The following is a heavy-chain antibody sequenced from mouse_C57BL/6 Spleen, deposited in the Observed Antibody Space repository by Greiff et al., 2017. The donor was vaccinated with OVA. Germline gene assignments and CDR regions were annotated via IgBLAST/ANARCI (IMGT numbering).Heavy chain of an antibody. CDR2: ISSGGSYT. CDR3: ARHHERGNYFDY. J-gene: IGHJ2*01. Sequence: DVQLVESGGDLVKPGGSLKLSCAASGFTFSSYGMSWVRQTPDKRLEWVATISSGGSYTYYPDSVKGRFTISRDNAKNTLYLQMSSLKSEDTAMYYCARHHERGNYFDYWGQGTTLTVSS. V-gene: IGHV5-6*01. CDR1: GFTFSSYG.